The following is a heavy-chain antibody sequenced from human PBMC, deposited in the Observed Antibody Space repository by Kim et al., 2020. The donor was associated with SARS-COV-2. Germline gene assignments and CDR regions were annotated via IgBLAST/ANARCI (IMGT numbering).Heavy chain of an antibody. D-gene: IGHD1-26*01. Sequence: AAAVRGRFTISRDNSKNTLSLQMNSLRAEDKAMYYCAKATYSGSYFSAYWGQGTLVTVSS. CDR3: AKATYSGSYFSAY. J-gene: IGHJ4*02. V-gene: IGHV3-30*02.